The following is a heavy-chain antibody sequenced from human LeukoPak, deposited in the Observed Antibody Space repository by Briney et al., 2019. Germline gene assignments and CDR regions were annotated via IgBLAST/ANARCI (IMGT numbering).Heavy chain of an antibody. D-gene: IGHD4-17*01. CDR1: GFTFDDYG. V-gene: IGHV3-20*04. J-gene: IGHJ6*03. CDR3: ARGFRAVTTDTPTYYSYYYMDV. Sequence: GGSLRLSCAASGFTFDDYGMSWVRQAPGKGLEWVSSINWNGGSTGYADSLKGRFTISRDNAKTSLYLQMNSLRAEDTALYYCARGFRAVTTDTPTYYSYYYMDVWGKGTTVTVSS. CDR2: INWNGGST.